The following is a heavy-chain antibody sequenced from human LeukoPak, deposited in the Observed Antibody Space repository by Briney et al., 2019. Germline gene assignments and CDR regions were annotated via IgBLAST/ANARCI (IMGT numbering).Heavy chain of an antibody. CDR1: GGSISSSSYY. Sequence: SETLSLTCTVSGGSISSSSYYWGWIRQPPGKGLEWIGSIYYSGGTYYNPSLKSRVTISVDTSKNQFSLKLSSVTAADTAVYYCARVRMITMVRGVRGAFDIWGQGTMVTVSS. CDR2: IYYSGGT. V-gene: IGHV4-39*07. J-gene: IGHJ3*02. CDR3: ARVRMITMVRGVRGAFDI. D-gene: IGHD3-10*01.